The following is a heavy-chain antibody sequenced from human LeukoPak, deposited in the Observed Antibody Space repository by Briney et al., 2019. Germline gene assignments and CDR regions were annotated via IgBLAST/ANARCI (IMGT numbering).Heavy chain of an antibody. V-gene: IGHV3-66*01. Sequence: PGGSLRLSCAVSGFSVSNYYMSWVRQPPGKGLEWVSVMYTGGGRYYGDSVKGRFTISRDNSKNTVFLQMNSLRVEDTALYYCTRGQSYCGADCYSDWGQGTLVTISS. J-gene: IGHJ4*02. CDR1: GFSVSNYY. CDR3: TRGQSYCGADCYSD. D-gene: IGHD2-21*02. CDR2: MYTGGGR.